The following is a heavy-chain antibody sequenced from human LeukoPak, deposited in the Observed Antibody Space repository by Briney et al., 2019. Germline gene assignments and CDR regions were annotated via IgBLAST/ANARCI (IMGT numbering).Heavy chain of an antibody. CDR2: IYTSGST. CDR3: ARSARLVPAAMMDV. D-gene: IGHD2-2*01. J-gene: IGHJ6*02. CDR1: GGSISSYY. V-gene: IGHV4-4*07. Sequence: SETLSLTCTVSGGSISSYYWSWIRQPAGKGLEWIGRIYTSGSTNYSPSLKSRVTMSVDTSKNQFSLKLGSVTAADTAVYYCARSARLVPAAMMDVWGQGTTVTASS.